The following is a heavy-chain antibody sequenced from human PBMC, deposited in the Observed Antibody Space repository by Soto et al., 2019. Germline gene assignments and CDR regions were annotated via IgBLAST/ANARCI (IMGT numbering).Heavy chain of an antibody. Sequence: SLRLSCAASGFSFGSYALSWVRQAPGKGLEWVSTISGSDGKTFYADSVKGRFTISRDNSKNTLYLQMNSLRAEDTAVYYCAREFAIFGVAPNYYGMDVWGQGTTVTVSS. CDR2: ISGSDGKT. CDR3: AREFAIFGVAPNYYGMDV. D-gene: IGHD3-3*01. V-gene: IGHV3-23*01. J-gene: IGHJ6*02. CDR1: GFSFGSYA.